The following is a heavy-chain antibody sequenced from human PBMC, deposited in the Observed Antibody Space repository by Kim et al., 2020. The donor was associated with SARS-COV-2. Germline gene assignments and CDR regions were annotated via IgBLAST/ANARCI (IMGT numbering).Heavy chain of an antibody. J-gene: IGHJ4*02. D-gene: IGHD6-19*01. CDR3: AREDYFYYSSRGYFDY. Sequence: SVKGRFTISRDNAKNSLYLQMNSLRAEDTAVYYCAREDYFYYSSRGYFDYWGQGTLVTVSS. V-gene: IGHV3-11*05.